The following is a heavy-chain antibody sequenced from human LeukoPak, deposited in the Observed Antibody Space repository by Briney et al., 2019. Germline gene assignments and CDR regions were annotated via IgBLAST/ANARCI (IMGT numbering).Heavy chain of an antibody. V-gene: IGHV4-4*07. Sequence: SETLSLTCTVSGGSISRYYWSWIRQPAGKGLEWIGRIYTSESTNYNPSLKSRVTMSVDTSKNQFSLKLSSVTTADTAVYYCARVLPAFSGWPHFNWFDHWGQGTLVTVSS. CDR1: GGSISRYY. CDR2: IYTSEST. CDR3: ARVLPAFSGWPHFNWFDH. D-gene: IGHD6-19*01. J-gene: IGHJ5*02.